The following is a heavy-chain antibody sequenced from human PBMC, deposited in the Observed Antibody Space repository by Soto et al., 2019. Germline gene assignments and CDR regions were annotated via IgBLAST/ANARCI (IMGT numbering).Heavy chain of an antibody. V-gene: IGHV3-30*18. D-gene: IGHD6-13*01. J-gene: IGHJ4*02. CDR2: ISYDGSNK. Sequence: GGSLRLSCAVSGFNFSGLAMHWVRQASGKGLEWVAVISYDGSNKYYADSVKGRFTISRDNSKNTLYLQMNSLRAEDTAVYYCAKGSWAPGYLWGQGTLVTVSS. CDR1: GFNFSGLA. CDR3: AKGSWAPGYL.